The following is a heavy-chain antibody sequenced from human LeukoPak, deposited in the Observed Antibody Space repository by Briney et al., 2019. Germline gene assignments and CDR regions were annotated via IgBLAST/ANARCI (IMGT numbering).Heavy chain of an antibody. CDR2: ISYSGST. CDR1: GGSISSYY. CDR3: AREALDYYYYMDV. J-gene: IGHJ6*03. Sequence: SETLSLTCTVSGGSISSYYWSWIRQPPGKGLEWIGYISYSGSTNYNPSLKSRVPISVDTSKNQFSLRLSSVTAADTAVYYCAREALDYYYYMDVWGKGTTVTVSS. V-gene: IGHV4-59*01.